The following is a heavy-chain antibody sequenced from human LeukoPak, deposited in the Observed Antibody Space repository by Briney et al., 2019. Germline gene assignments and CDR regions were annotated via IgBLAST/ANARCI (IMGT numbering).Heavy chain of an antibody. CDR1: GYTFTGYY. CDR3: ARDSGIAAAVPYYYYMDV. Sequence: ASVTVSCKASGYTFTGYYMHWVRQAPGQGLEWMGWINPNSGGTNYAQKFQGRVTMTRDTSISTAYMELSRLRSDDTAVYYCARDSGIAAAVPYYYYMDVWGKGTTVTVSS. D-gene: IGHD6-13*01. V-gene: IGHV1-2*02. J-gene: IGHJ6*03. CDR2: INPNSGGT.